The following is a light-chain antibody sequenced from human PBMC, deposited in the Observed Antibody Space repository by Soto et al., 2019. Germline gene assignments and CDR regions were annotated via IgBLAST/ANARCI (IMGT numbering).Light chain of an antibody. CDR2: GAS. J-gene: IGKJ1*01. CDR3: QQKYRIPRT. CDR1: PSISTY. V-gene: IGKV1-39*01. Sequence: DIQLTQSPSSLSASVGDRVNITCRASPSISTYLNWYQHKPVTAPKVLINGASSLQSGVPSRFSGSGSGTDFTLTISSLQPEDSATYFCQQKYRIPRTFGQGTKVEIK.